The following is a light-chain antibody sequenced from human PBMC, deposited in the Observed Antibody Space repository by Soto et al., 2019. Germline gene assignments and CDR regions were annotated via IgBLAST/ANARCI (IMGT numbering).Light chain of an antibody. CDR2: DVS. CDR1: SSDVGGYNY. Sequence: QSALTQPRSVSGSPGQSVTISCTGTSSDVGGYNYVSWYQQHPGKAPKLMIYDVSKRPSGVPDRFSGSKSGNTASLTISGLQAEDEADYDCCSYAGSYTLWVFGGGTKLTVL. CDR3: CSYAGSYTLWV. J-gene: IGLJ3*02. V-gene: IGLV2-11*01.